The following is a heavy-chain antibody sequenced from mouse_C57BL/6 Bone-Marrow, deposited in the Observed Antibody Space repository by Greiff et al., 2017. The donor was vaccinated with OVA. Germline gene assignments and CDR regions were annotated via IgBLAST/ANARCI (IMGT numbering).Heavy chain of an antibody. J-gene: IGHJ2*01. CDR2: ISYNGST. CDR1: GYSITSGYD. Sequence: VQLKEPGPGMVKPSQSLSLTCTVTGYSITSGYDWHWIRHFPGNKLEWMGYISYNGSTNYNPSLKSRISFTHDTSKNHFFLKLNSVTTEDPATYYCARYSNLYYFDYWGQGTTLTVSS. CDR3: ARYSNLYYFDY. V-gene: IGHV3-1*01. D-gene: IGHD2-5*01.